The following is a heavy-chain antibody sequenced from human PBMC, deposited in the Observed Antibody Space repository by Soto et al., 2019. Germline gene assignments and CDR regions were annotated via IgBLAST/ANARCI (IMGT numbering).Heavy chain of an antibody. CDR3: ARDGVIDCSGGSCYRLPLLPYHPYGTDV. V-gene: IGHV1-3*01. D-gene: IGHD2-15*01. CDR1: GYTFTSYA. CDR2: INAGNGNT. Sequence: ASVKVSCKASGYTFTSYAMHWVRQAPGQRLEWVGWINAGNGNTKYSQKFQGRVTITRDTSASTAYMELSSLRSEDTAVYYCARDGVIDCSGGSCYRLPLLPYHPYGTDVWCPGPMVTVSS. J-gene: IGHJ6*02.